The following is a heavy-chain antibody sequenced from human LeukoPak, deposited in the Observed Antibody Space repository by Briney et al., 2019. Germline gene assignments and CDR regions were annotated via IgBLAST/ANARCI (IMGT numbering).Heavy chain of an antibody. Sequence: SETLSLTCAVYGGSFSGYYWSWIRQPPGKGLEWIGEINHSGSTNYNPSLKSRVTISVDTSKNQFSLKLSSVTAADTAVYYCAFEPEGYYDSSGMDYYGMDVWGQGTTVTVSS. D-gene: IGHD3-22*01. CDR3: AFEPEGYYDSSGMDYYGMDV. CDR1: GGSFSGYY. J-gene: IGHJ6*02. V-gene: IGHV4-34*01. CDR2: INHSGST.